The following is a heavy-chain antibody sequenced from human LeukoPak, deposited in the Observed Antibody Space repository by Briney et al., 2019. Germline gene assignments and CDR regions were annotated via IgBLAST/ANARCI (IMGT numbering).Heavy chain of an antibody. J-gene: IGHJ5*02. D-gene: IGHD6-13*01. CDR3: ARGQGWIAAAGTRRLYWFDP. CDR2: IYYSGST. CDR1: GGSISSGGYY. Sequence: SQTLSLTCTVSGGSISSGGYYWSWIRQHPGKGLEWIGYIYYSGSTYYNPSLKSRVTISVDTSKNQFSLKLSSVTAADTAVYYCARGQGWIAAAGTRRLYWFDPWGQGTLVTVSS. V-gene: IGHV4-31*03.